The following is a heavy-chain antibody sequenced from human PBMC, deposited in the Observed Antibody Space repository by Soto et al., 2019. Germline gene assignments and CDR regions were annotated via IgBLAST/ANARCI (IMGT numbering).Heavy chain of an antibody. Sequence: NPSETLSLTCSVSGVSVGSGSYYWTWIRQPPGKGLEWLGYIYNSGSTNYNPSLKSRVTISVDTSKNQFSLKMSSVTAADTAVYYCARAYSGYVGWFDPWGQGTLVTVSS. V-gene: IGHV4-61*01. CDR1: GVSVGSGSYY. J-gene: IGHJ5*02. D-gene: IGHD5-12*01. CDR3: ARAYSGYVGWFDP. CDR2: IYNSGST.